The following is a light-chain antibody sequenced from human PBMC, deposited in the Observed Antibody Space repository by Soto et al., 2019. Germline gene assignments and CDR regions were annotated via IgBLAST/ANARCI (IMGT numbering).Light chain of an antibody. CDR3: QSYDSSLEV. J-gene: IGLJ1*01. Sequence: QSVLTQPPSVSGTPGQGVTISCTGSSSNIGAGYDVHWYQQLPGTAPKLLIYGNSNRPSGVPDRFSGSKSGTSASLAITGLQAEDEADYYCQSYDSSLEVFGTGTKVTVL. V-gene: IGLV1-40*01. CDR2: GNS. CDR1: SSNIGAGYD.